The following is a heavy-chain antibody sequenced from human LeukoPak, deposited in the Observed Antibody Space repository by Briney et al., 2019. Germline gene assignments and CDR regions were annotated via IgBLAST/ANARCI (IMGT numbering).Heavy chain of an antibody. D-gene: IGHD3-10*01. J-gene: IGHJ6*03. CDR1: GYSISRGYY. V-gene: IGHV4-38-2*02. Sequence: SETLSFTCAVSGYSISRGYYWDWIRQPPGKGLQWIGSVYHSGTAYYNPSLKSRVTISVDTSKNQFSLKLSSVTAADTAVYYCARDGHYRITNMDVWGKETAVTVSS. CDR2: VYHSGTA. CDR3: ARDGHYRITNMDV.